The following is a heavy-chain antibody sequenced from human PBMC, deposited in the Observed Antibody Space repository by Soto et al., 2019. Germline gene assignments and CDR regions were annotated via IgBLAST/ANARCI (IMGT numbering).Heavy chain of an antibody. Sequence: EAQLVESGGGLVQPGGSLRLSCAASGFTFSSHWMSWVRQAPGTGLECVANIKQDGREKYYVDSVKGRFTISRDNAKNSLYLQMNSLRDEDTAVYYCARAPYSRSTQYWYYNYGMDVWGQGTTVTVSS. D-gene: IGHD6-13*01. CDR2: IKQDGREK. J-gene: IGHJ6*02. CDR3: ARAPYSRSTQYWYYNYGMDV. V-gene: IGHV3-7*01. CDR1: GFTFSSHW.